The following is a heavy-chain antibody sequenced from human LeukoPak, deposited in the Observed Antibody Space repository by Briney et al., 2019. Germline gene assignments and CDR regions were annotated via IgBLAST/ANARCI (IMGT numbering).Heavy chain of an antibody. Sequence: GGSLRLSCAASGFTFSSYSMNWVRQAPGKGLEWVSYISSSSSTIYYADSVKGRFTISRDNAKNSLYLQMNSLRDEDTAVYYCARDGSFYDSSGYYPFGKYFQHWGQGTLVTVSS. CDR2: ISSSSSTI. CDR3: ARDGSFYDSSGYYPFGKYFQH. D-gene: IGHD3-22*01. CDR1: GFTFSSYS. V-gene: IGHV3-48*02. J-gene: IGHJ1*01.